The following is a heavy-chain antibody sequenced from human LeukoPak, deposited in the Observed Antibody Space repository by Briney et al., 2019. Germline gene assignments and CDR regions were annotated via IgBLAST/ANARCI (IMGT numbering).Heavy chain of an antibody. CDR2: MNPNSGNT. D-gene: IGHD2-15*01. V-gene: IGHV1-8*01. J-gene: IGHJ4*02. CDR1: GYTFTSYD. CDR3: ARAVREACSDGTCYSYYFDY. Sequence: GASVKVSCKASGYTFTSYDINWVRQATGQGLEWLGWMNPNSGNTGYAQKFQDRVTMTRDTSISTAYMELSSLRSEDTAVYYSARAVREACSDGTCYSYYFDYWGQGTLVTVSS.